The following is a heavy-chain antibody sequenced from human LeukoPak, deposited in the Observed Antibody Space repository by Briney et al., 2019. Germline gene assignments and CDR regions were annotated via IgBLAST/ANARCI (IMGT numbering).Heavy chain of an antibody. CDR2: IYTSGNT. V-gene: IGHV4-61*02. J-gene: IGHJ5*02. CDR3: ARDVSGYAWFDP. CDR1: GGSISSGSYY. Sequence: SQTLSLTCTVSGGSISSGSYYWSWIRQPAGKGLEWIGRIYTSGNTNYNPSLKSRVTISVDTSKNQFSLKLSSVTAADTAVYYCARDVSGYAWFDPWGQGTLVTVSS. D-gene: IGHD3-22*01.